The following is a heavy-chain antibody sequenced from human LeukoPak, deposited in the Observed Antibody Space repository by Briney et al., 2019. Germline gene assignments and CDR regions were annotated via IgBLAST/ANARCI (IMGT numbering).Heavy chain of an antibody. D-gene: IGHD6-19*01. J-gene: IGHJ4*02. CDR1: GFTFSSYW. Sequence: PGGSLRLSCAASGFTFSSYWMSWVRQAPGKGLEWVANIKQDGSEKYYVDSVKGRFTSSRGNAKNSLYLQMNSLRAEDTAVYYCARGEAVAGLYYFDYWGQGTLVTVSS. CDR2: IKQDGSEK. V-gene: IGHV3-7*01. CDR3: ARGEAVAGLYYFDY.